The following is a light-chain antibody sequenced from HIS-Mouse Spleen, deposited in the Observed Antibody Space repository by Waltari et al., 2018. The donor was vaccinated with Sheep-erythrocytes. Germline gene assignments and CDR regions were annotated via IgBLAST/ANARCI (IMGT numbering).Light chain of an antibody. Sequence: QSALTQPRSASGSPGQSVTISCTGTSSDVGGYTYVPWYQQHPGKAPKPMIYEVSKRPSGVPDRFSGSKSGNTASLTVSGLQAEDEADYYCSSYAGSNNWVFGGGTKLTVL. V-gene: IGLV2-8*01. J-gene: IGLJ3*02. CDR1: SSDVGGYTY. CDR2: EVS. CDR3: SSYAGSNNWV.